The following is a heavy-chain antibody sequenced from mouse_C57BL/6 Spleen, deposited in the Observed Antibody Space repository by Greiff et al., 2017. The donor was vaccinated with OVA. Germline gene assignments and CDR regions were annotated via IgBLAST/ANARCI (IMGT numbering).Heavy chain of an antibody. Sequence: QVQLQQPGAELVKPGASVKLSCKASGYTFTSYWMHWVKQRPGQGLEWIGMIHPNSGSTNYNEKFKSKATLTVDKSSSTAYMQLSSLTSEDSAVYYCARGGTTVVEVDYWGQGTTLTVSS. J-gene: IGHJ2*01. CDR3: ARGGTTVVEVDY. V-gene: IGHV1-64*01. CDR1: GYTFTSYW. D-gene: IGHD1-1*01. CDR2: IHPNSGST.